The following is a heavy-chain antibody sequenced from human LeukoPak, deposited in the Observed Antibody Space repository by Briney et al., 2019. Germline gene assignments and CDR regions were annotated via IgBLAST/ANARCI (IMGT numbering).Heavy chain of an antibody. Sequence: SGTLSLTCAVSGVPISSSNWWSWVRQPPGKGLEWIGEIYHSGSTNYNPSLKSRVTISVDKSKNQFSLKLSSVTAADTAVYYCARDTRGYSYGPPGYWGQGTLVTVSS. CDR1: GVPISSSNW. CDR3: ARDTRGYSYGPPGY. D-gene: IGHD5-18*01. J-gene: IGHJ4*02. V-gene: IGHV4-4*02. CDR2: IYHSGST.